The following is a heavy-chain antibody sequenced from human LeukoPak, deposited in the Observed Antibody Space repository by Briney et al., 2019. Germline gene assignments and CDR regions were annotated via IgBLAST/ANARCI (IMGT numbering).Heavy chain of an antibody. V-gene: IGHV4-61*02. CDR1: GGSISSGSYY. D-gene: IGHD6-19*01. J-gene: IGHJ5*02. CDR3: ARAIRGIAVAGCGWFDP. CDR2: IYTSGST. Sequence: PSQTLSLTCTVSGGSISSGSYYWSWIRQPAGKGLEWIGRIYTSGSTNYNPSLKSRVTISVDTSKNQFSLKLSSVTAADTAVYYCARAIRGIAVAGCGWFDPWGQGTLVTVSS.